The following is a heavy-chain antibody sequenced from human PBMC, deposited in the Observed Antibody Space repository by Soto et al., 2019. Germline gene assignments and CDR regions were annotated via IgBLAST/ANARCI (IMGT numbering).Heavy chain of an antibody. CDR2: LYPDGRA. Sequence: VGSLRLSCAASGFTVISNYLTWGLESPVEGLKWVSVLYPDGRAYYADSVKGRFTLSTDNSKNSVYLQMNTLRGEDTAVYYCATGLGREYHDNRDYLHLNYWGQGTLVTVSS. CDR1: GFTVISNY. D-gene: IGHD3-22*01. J-gene: IGHJ4*02. V-gene: IGHV3-53*01. CDR3: ATGLGREYHDNRDYLHLNY.